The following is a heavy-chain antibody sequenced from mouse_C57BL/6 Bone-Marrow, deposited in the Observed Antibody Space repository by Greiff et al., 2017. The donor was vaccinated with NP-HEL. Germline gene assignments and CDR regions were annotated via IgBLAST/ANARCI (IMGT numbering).Heavy chain of an antibody. J-gene: IGHJ3*01. CDR1: GFTFTDYY. CDR2: IRNKANGYTT. D-gene: IGHD4-1*01. Sequence: EVNVVESGGGLVQPGGSLSLSSAASGFTFTDYYMSWVRQPPGKALEWLGFIRNKANGYTTEYSASVKGRFTISRDNSQSILYLQMNALRAEDSATYYCARANWDGFAYWGQGTLVTVSA. V-gene: IGHV7-3*01. CDR3: ARANWDGFAY.